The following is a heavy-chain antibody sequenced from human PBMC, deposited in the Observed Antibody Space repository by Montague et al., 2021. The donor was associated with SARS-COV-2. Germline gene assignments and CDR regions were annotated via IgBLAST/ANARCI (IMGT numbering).Heavy chain of an antibody. CDR1: GGSISSSSYY. D-gene: IGHD2-2*01. CDR2: IYYSGXT. Sequence: SETLSLTCTVSGGSISSSSYYWGWIRQPPGKGLEWIGNIYYSGXTXYXXXXKXRVTISVDTSKNQFSLKLRSVTAADTAVYFCARGFRSVVPAVLGVAFYYYFDMDVWGQGTTVTVSS. CDR3: ARGFRSVVPAVLGVAFYYYFDMDV. V-gene: IGHV4-39*01. J-gene: IGHJ6*02.